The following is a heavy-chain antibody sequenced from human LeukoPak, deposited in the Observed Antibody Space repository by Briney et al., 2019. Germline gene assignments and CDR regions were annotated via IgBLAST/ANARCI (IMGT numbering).Heavy chain of an antibody. D-gene: IGHD3-10*01. Sequence: GGSLRLSCAASGFTFSSYSMNWVRQAPGKGLEWVSYISSSSSCIYYADSVKGRFTISRDNSKNTLYLQMNSLRAEDTAVYYCTNYGSGSYYIAVNYFDYWGQGTLVTVSS. CDR1: GFTFSSYS. CDR2: ISSSSSCI. V-gene: IGHV3-21*01. CDR3: TNYGSGSYYIAVNYFDY. J-gene: IGHJ4*02.